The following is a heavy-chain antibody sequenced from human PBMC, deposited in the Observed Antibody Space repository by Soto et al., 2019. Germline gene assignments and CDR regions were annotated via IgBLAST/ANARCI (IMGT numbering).Heavy chain of an antibody. CDR2: IWYDGSEK. D-gene: IGHD6-13*01. Sequence: GGSLRLSCAASGFIFSSYGMHWVRQAPGKGLEWVAIIWYDGSEKYYADSVKGRFTISRDNSKNTLYLQLNGLRVEDRGVYFCARDSSRAGPGNAPDYWGQGTLVTVSS. J-gene: IGHJ4*02. CDR1: GFIFSSYG. CDR3: ARDSSRAGPGNAPDY. V-gene: IGHV3-33*01.